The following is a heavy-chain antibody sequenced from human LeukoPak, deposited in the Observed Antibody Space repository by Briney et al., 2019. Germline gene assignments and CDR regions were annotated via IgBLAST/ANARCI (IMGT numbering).Heavy chain of an antibody. CDR1: GFTFSNYW. Sequence: TGGSLRLACAASGFTFSNYWMHWVRQAPGKGLVCVSRVHSDGRSTTYADSVKGRFTISRDNAKNTLYQQINILRVEDTAVYYCARGGTYSFDYWGRGTLVTVSS. CDR3: ARGGTYSFDY. J-gene: IGHJ4*02. D-gene: IGHD1-26*01. V-gene: IGHV3-74*01. CDR2: VHSDGRST.